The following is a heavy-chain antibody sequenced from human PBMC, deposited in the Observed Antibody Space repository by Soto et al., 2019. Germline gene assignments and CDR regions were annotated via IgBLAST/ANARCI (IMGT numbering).Heavy chain of an antibody. CDR2: ISSSSSYT. CDR1: GFTFSDYY. V-gene: IGHV3-11*03. J-gene: IGHJ4*02. D-gene: IGHD3-22*01. Sequence: PGGSLRLSCASSGFTFSDYYMSWIRQAPGKGQEWVSYISSSSSYTNYADSVKGRFTISRDNAKNSLYLQMNSLRAEDTAVYYCATLRRYYDSSGYYYWGQGTLVTVSS. CDR3: ATLRRYYDSSGYYY.